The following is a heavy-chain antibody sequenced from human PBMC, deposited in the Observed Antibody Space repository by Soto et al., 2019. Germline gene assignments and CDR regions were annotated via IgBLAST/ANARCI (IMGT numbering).Heavy chain of an antibody. V-gene: IGHV3-7*04. Sequence: EVQLVESGGGLVQPGGSLRLSCAASELTFSRYWMNWVRQAPGKGLEWVANINQDGSEKYYGDSVTGRFTISRDNAKNSLFLQMNNLRAEDTAVYYCARNLGYCSSGMCYTVLDNWGQGTLVTVSS. CDR2: INQDGSEK. CDR1: ELTFSRYW. D-gene: IGHD2-15*01. CDR3: ARNLGYCSSGMCYTVLDN. J-gene: IGHJ4*02.